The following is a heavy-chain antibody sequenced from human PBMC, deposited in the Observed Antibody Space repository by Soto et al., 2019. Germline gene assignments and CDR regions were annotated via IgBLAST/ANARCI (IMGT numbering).Heavy chain of an antibody. CDR3: ATWAYCGGDCYSDY. CDR1: GYTLTELS. J-gene: IGHJ4*02. V-gene: IGHV1-24*01. Sequence: ASVKVSWKVSGYTLTELSMHWVRQAPGKGLEWMGGFDPEDGETIYAQKFQGRVTMTEDTSTDTAYMELSSLRSEDTAVYYCATWAYCGGDCYSDYWGQGTLVTVSS. D-gene: IGHD2-21*02. CDR2: FDPEDGET.